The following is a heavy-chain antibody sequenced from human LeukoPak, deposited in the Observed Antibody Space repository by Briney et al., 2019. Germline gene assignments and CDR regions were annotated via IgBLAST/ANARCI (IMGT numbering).Heavy chain of an antibody. J-gene: IGHJ5*02. V-gene: IGHV3-7*01. CDR2: IKQDGSEK. CDR1: GFTFSSYW. D-gene: IGHD2-2*01. Sequence: GGSLRLSCAVSGFTFSSYWMSWVRQAPGKGLEWVANIKQDGSEKYYVDSVKGRFTISRDNAKNSLYLQMNSLRAEDTAVYYCARSLGYCSSTSCYPTGWFDPWGQGTLVTVSS. CDR3: ARSLGYCSSTSCYPTGWFDP.